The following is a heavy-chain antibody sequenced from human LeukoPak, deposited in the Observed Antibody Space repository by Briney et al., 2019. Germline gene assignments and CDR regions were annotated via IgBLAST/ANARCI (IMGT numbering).Heavy chain of an antibody. CDR2: ISSSSSYI. CDR3: ARDSSTSFLYWFDP. D-gene: IGHD2-2*01. V-gene: IGHV3-21*01. CDR1: GFTLSSYS. Sequence: PGGSLRLSCAASGFTLSSYSMNWVRQAPGKGLEWVSSISSSSSYIYYADSVKGRFTISRDNAKNSLYLQTNSLRAEDTAVYYCARDSSTSFLYWFDPWGQGTLVTVSS. J-gene: IGHJ5*02.